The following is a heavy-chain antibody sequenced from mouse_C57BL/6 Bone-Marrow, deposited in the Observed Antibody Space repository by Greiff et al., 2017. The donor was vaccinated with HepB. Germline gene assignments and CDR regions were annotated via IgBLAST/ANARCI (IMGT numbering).Heavy chain of an antibody. V-gene: IGHV1-55*01. Sequence: VQLQQSGAELVKPGASVKMSCKASGYTFTSYWITWVKQRPGQGLEWIGDIYPGSGSTNYNEKFKSKATLTVDTSSSTAYMQLSSLTSEDSAVYYCASGGYDYDLFAYWGQGTLVTVSA. CDR3: ASGGYDYDLFAY. CDR1: GYTFTSYW. D-gene: IGHD2-4*01. J-gene: IGHJ3*01. CDR2: IYPGSGST.